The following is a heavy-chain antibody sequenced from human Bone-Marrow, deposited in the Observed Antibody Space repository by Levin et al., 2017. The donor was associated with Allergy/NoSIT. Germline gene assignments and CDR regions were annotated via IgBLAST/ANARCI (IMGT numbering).Heavy chain of an antibody. CDR3: ARAMGSGSYGPGLDV. CDR2: IWYDGSQK. Sequence: SCAASGFSFSTYGMHWVRQGPGKGLEWVAVIWYDGSQKYYEDSVKGRFTISRDNSENTLYLQMNSLRAEDTAAYYCARAMGSGSYGPGLDVWGQGTTVTVSS. J-gene: IGHJ6*02. V-gene: IGHV3-33*01. CDR1: GFSFSTYG. D-gene: IGHD3-10*01.